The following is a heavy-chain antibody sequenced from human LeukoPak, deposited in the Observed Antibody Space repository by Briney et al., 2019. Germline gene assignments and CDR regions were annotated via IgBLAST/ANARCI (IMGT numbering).Heavy chain of an antibody. CDR3: AGDRKLSYFDY. CDR1: GFTFSSYG. D-gene: IGHD1-14*01. V-gene: IGHV3-33*01. CDR2: IWYDGSNT. J-gene: IGHJ4*02. Sequence: PGGSLRLSCAASGFTFSSYGMHWVRQAPGKGLEWVAVIWYDGSNTYYADSVKGRFTISRDSSKNTLYLHLNSLRAEDTAVYYCAGDRKLSYFDYWGQGTLVTVSS.